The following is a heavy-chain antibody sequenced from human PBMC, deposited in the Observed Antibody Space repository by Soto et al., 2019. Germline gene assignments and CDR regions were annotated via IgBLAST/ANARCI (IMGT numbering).Heavy chain of an antibody. Sequence: ASVKVSCKTSGYTFTNFGISWVRQAPGQGLEWMGWVTTDKGKTTYAQKFQGRVTMTTDTSTSTAYMELRSLRSDDTAVYYCATRSPAFDYWGQGTQVTVPQ. J-gene: IGHJ4*02. CDR3: ATRSPAFDY. CDR2: VTTDKGKT. CDR1: GYTFTNFG. V-gene: IGHV1-18*01.